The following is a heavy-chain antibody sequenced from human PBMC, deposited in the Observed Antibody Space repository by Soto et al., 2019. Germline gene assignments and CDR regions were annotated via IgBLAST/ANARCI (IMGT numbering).Heavy chain of an antibody. CDR3: ARTTQQGYYYYYGMDV. Sequence: SVKVSCKASGYTFTSYAISGLRQAPGQGLEWMGWISAYNGNTNYAQKLQGRVTMTTDTSTSTAYMQLRSLRPDHSAVYYCARTTQQGYYYYYGMDVWGQGTTVTVS. J-gene: IGHJ6*02. CDR1: GYTFTSYA. CDR2: ISAYNGNT. V-gene: IGHV1-18*01. D-gene: IGHD6-13*01.